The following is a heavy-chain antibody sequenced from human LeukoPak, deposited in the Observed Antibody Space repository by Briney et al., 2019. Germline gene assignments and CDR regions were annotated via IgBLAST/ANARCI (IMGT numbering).Heavy chain of an antibody. CDR2: ISSSSSYI. CDR1: GFTFSSYG. Sequence: GGSLRLSCAASGFTFSSYGMHWFRQAPGKGLERVSSISSSSSYIYYADSVKGRFTISRDNAKNSLYLQMNSLRAEDTAVYYCARDHYYGSGSFNYFDYWGQGTLVTVSS. D-gene: IGHD3-10*01. J-gene: IGHJ4*02. CDR3: ARDHYYGSGSFNYFDY. V-gene: IGHV3-21*01.